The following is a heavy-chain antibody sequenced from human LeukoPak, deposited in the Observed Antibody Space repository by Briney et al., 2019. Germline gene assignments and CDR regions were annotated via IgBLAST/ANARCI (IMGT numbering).Heavy chain of an antibody. J-gene: IGHJ4*02. CDR1: GGSISSYY. CDR2: IYYSGST. Sequence: PSETLSLTCTVSGGSISSYYWSWIRQPPGKGLEWIGYIYYSGSTNYNPSLKSRVTISVDTSKNQFSLKLSSVTAADTAAYYCARYDFWSGYDFDYWGQGTLVTVSS. CDR3: ARYDFWSGYDFDY. D-gene: IGHD3-3*01. V-gene: IGHV4-59*01.